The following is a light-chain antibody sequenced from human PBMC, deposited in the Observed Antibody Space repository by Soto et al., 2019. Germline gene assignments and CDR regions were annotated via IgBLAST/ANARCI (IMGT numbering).Light chain of an antibody. CDR3: QQYSTSPRT. CDR2: GAS. V-gene: IGKV3-20*01. CDR1: QSLTGSF. Sequence: ETVLTQSPGTLSLSPGERATLSCRASQSLTGSFLAWYQQKPGQAPKVLIYGASNRATGIPDSFSGSGSGTDFTLTISRLEPEDFAVYYCQQYSTSPRTFGQGTKLEIK. J-gene: IGKJ2*01.